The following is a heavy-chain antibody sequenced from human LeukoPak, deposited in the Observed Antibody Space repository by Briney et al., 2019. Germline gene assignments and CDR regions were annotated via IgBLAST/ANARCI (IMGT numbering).Heavy chain of an antibody. Sequence: ASVKVSCKASGYTFTGYGISWVRQAPGQGLEWMGWISAYNGNTNYAQKLQGRVTMTTDTSTSTAYMELRSLRSDDTAVYYCARDLYVWGSYRSRDYYYGMDVWGQGTTVTVSS. J-gene: IGHJ6*02. CDR2: ISAYNGNT. CDR3: ARDLYVWGSYRSRDYYYGMDV. V-gene: IGHV1-18*01. CDR1: GYTFTGYG. D-gene: IGHD3-16*02.